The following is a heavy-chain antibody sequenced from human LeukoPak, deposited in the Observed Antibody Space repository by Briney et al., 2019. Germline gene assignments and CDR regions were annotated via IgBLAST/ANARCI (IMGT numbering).Heavy chain of an antibody. CDR3: ARDLIVGATERAFDI. V-gene: IGHV3-30-3*01. CDR1: GFTFSSYN. J-gene: IGHJ3*02. CDR2: ISFDGSSK. D-gene: IGHD1-26*01. Sequence: GGSLRLSCAASGFTFSSYNMNWVRQAPGKGLDWVAVISFDGSSKYYADSVKGRFTISRDNAKNSLYLQMNSLRAEDTAVYYCARDLIVGATERAFDIWGQGTMVTVSS.